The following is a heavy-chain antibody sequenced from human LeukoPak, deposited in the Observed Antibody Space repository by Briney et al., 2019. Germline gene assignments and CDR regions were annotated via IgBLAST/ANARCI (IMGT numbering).Heavy chain of an antibody. J-gene: IGHJ3*02. D-gene: IGHD6-13*01. CDR1: GYTFTKYY. Sequence: GASVKVSCKASGYTFTKYYMHWVRQAPGQGLEWMGIINPSGGGTTYAQKFQDRVTMARDTSTSTAYMELSSLRSEDTAVYYCATQYSSSWYAEKAFDIWGQGTMVTVSS. V-gene: IGHV1-46*01. CDR3: ATQYSSSWYAEKAFDI. CDR2: INPSGGGT.